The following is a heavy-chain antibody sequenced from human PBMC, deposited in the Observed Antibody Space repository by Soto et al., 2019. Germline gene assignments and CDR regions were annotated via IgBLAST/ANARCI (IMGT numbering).Heavy chain of an antibody. J-gene: IGHJ6*02. V-gene: IGHV4-4*02. CDR2: IYHSGST. D-gene: IGHD1-26*01. Sequence: QVQLQESGPGLVKPSGTLSFTCAVSGGSISSRNWWSWVRQPPGKGLEWIGEIYHSGSTNYNPAPNRRVTISVSKSKNQLSRKLSSVTAADTAVYYCARVSGRYYDGMDVWSQGTTATVSS. CDR3: ARVSGRYYDGMDV. CDR1: GGSISSRNW.